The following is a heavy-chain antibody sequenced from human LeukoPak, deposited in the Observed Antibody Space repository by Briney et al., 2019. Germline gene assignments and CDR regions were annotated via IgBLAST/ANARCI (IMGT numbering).Heavy chain of an antibody. CDR2: ISYDGSNK. J-gene: IGHJ4*02. V-gene: IGHV3-30*03. Sequence: GGSLRLSCAASGFTFSSYGMHWVRQAPGKGLEWVAVISYDGSNKYYADSVKGRFNISRDNSENTLYLQMNGLRAEDTAIYFCATGAYCDHWGQGTLVTVSS. CDR1: GFTFSSYG. CDR3: ATGAYCDH.